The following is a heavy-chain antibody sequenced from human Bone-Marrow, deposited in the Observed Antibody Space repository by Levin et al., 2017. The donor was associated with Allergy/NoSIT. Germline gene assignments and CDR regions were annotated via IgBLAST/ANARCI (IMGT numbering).Heavy chain of an antibody. Sequence: PGGSLRLSCAASGFNFRTYGMHWVRQAPGKGLEWVAIIWFDGSNENYADSVRGRFTISRDNSNNTVFLHMNRLRADDTGIYYCVRAATTFTAKMWYGANWFDPWGQGTLVTVSS. CDR3: VRAATTFTAKMWYGANWFDP. CDR1: GFNFRTYG. V-gene: IGHV3-33*01. CDR2: IWFDGSNE. J-gene: IGHJ5*02. D-gene: IGHD2-15*01.